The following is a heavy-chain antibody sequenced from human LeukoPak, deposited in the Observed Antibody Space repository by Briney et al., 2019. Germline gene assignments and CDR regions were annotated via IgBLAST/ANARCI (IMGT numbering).Heavy chain of an antibody. CDR2: INPNSGGT. J-gene: IGHJ4*02. Sequence: ASVKVSCKASGYTFTGYYMHWVRQAPGQGLEWMGRINPNSGGTNYAQKFQGRVTMTRDASISTAYMEPSRLRSDTTAVYACGRALHYFDRSGYYPSLCNSWGQGTLFTASS. V-gene: IGHV1-2*06. CDR1: GYTFTGYY. D-gene: IGHD3-22*01. CDR3: GRALHYFDRSGYYPSLCNS.